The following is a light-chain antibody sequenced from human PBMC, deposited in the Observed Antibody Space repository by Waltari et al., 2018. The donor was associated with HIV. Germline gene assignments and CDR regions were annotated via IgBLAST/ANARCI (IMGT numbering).Light chain of an antibody. CDR1: SSDVGGYKS. Sequence: QSALTQPPSASGSPGQSVTISCTGTSSDVGGYKSVSWYQQHPGKAPQVRIYEVSKPPSGVPYRVAGSKSGNTASLTVSGLQAEDEADYDCSAYAGSNNVVFGGGTKLTVL. CDR3: SAYAGSNNVV. V-gene: IGLV2-8*01. J-gene: IGLJ2*01. CDR2: EVS.